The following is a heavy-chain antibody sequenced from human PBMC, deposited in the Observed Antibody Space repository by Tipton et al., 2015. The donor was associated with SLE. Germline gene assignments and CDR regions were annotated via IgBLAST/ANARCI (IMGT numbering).Heavy chain of an antibody. J-gene: IGHJ4*02. CDR2: IYSGGST. D-gene: IGHD1-26*01. Sequence: GSLRLSCAASGFTFSSYAMSWVRQAPGKGLEWVSVIYSGGSTYYADSVKGRFTISRDNSKNTLYLQMNSLRAEDTAVYYCAKVGATVFPGSFDYWGQRTLVTVSS. CDR1: GFTFSSYA. CDR3: AKVGATVFPGSFDY. V-gene: IGHV3-23*03.